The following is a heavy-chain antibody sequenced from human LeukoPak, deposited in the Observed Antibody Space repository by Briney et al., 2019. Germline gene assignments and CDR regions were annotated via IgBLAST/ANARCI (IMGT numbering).Heavy chain of an antibody. Sequence: PGGSLRLSCAASGFTFSSYWMSWVRQAPGKGLEWVANIKQDGSEKYYVDSVKGRFTISRDNAKNSLYLQMNSLRAEDTAVYYCARGPGYCSSTSCPTIDWFDPWGQGTLVTVSS. CDR3: ARGPGYCSSTSCPTIDWFDP. CDR2: IKQDGSEK. D-gene: IGHD2-2*01. J-gene: IGHJ5*02. V-gene: IGHV3-7*01. CDR1: GFTFSSYW.